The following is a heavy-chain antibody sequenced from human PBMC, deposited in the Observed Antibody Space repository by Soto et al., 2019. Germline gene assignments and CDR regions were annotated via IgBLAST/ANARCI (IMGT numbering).Heavy chain of an antibody. D-gene: IGHD6-6*01. CDR3: ARHRAARASFDY. CDR2: INHSGST. V-gene: IGHV4-34*01. J-gene: IGHJ4*02. CDR1: GGSFSAYY. Sequence: SETLSLTCAVYGGSFSAYYWSWIRQPPGKGLEWIGEINHSGSTNYNPSLKSRVTISVDTSKNQLSLKLSSVTAADTAVYYCARHRAARASFDYWGQGTLVTVS.